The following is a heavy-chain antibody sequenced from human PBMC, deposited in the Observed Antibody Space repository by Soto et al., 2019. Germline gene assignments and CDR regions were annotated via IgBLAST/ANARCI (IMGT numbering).Heavy chain of an antibody. J-gene: IGHJ4*02. D-gene: IGHD2-2*01. CDR3: ARVDLGYCSSTSCPGYYFDY. CDR1: GGSISSGDYY. CDR2: IYYSGST. V-gene: IGHV4-30-4*01. Sequence: PSETLSLTCTVSGGSISSGDYYWRWIRQPPGKGLEWIGYIYYSGSTYYNPSLKSRVTISVDTSKNQFSLKLSSVTAADTAVYYCARVDLGYCSSTSCPGYYFDYWGQGTLVTVSS.